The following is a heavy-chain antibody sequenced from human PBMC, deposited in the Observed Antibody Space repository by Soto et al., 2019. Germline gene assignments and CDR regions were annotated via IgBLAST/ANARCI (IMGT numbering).Heavy chain of an antibody. Sequence: GGSLRLSCAASGFTFIDYYMSWIRQAPGKGLEWVSYISSSGSTIYYADSVKGRFTISRDNAKNSLYLQMNSLRAEDTAVYYCASSSDTAWGGYGMDVWGQGTTVTVSS. CDR1: GFTFIDYY. CDR3: ASSSDTAWGGYGMDV. J-gene: IGHJ6*02. D-gene: IGHD5-18*01. V-gene: IGHV3-11*01. CDR2: ISSSGSTI.